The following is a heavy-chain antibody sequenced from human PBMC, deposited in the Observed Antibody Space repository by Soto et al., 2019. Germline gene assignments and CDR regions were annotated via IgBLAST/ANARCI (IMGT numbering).Heavy chain of an antibody. V-gene: IGHV4-34*01. D-gene: IGHD3-16*01. J-gene: IGHJ6*02. CDR2: INHSGST. CDR3: ARATLDYYYGMDV. CDR1: GGSFSGYY. Sequence: PSETLSLTCAVYGGSFSGYYWSWIRQPPGKGLEWIGEINHSGSTNYNPSLKSRVTISVDTSKNQFSLKLSSVTAADTAVYYCARATLDYYYGMDVWGHGTTVTVSS.